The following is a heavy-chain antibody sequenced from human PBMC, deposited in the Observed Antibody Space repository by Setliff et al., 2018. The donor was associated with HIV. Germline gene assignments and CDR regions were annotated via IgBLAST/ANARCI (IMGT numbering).Heavy chain of an antibody. J-gene: IGHJ4*02. V-gene: IGHV3-33*06. CDR1: GFTFSSYG. D-gene: IGHD4-17*01. Sequence: PGGSLRLSCAASGFTFSSYGMHWVRQAPGKGLEWVAVIWYDGSNKYYADSVKGRFTISRDNSKNTLYLQMNSLRAEDTAVYYCAKDPGYGSFDYWGQGTLVTVSS. CDR3: AKDPGYGSFDY. CDR2: IWYDGSNK.